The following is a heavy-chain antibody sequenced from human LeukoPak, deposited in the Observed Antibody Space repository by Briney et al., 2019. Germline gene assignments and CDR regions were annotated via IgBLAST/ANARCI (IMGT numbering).Heavy chain of an antibody. CDR1: GFTFSSYA. CDR2: ISYDGSNK. D-gene: IGHD3-10*01. Sequence: PGGSLRLSCAASGFTFSSYAMHWVRQAPGKGLEWVAVISYDGSNKYYADSVKGRFTISRDTSKNTLYLQMNSLRAEDTAVYYCARVGGSGSYPNWYFDLWGRGTLATVSS. J-gene: IGHJ2*01. CDR3: ARVGGSGSYPNWYFDL. V-gene: IGHV3-30*04.